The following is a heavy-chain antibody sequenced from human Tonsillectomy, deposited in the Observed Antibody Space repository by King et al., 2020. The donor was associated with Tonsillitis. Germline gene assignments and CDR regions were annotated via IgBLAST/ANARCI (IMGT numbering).Heavy chain of an antibody. J-gene: IGHJ4*02. CDR1: GFTFSSYS. Sequence: EVQLVESGGGLVQPGGSLRLSCAASGFTFSSYSMNWVRQAPGKGLEWVSYISSSSSTIYYADSVQGRFTISRDNAKNSLYLQMNSLRAEETAVYHCARDRSSGWSGIVDYWGQGTLVSVSS. D-gene: IGHD6-19*01. CDR2: ISSSSSTI. V-gene: IGHV3-48*01. CDR3: ARDRSSGWSGIVDY.